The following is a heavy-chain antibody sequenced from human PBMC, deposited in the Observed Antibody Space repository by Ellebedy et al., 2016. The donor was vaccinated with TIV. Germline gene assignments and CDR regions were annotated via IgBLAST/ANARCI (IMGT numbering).Heavy chain of an antibody. V-gene: IGHV3-21*01. CDR3: ARHIGSQWFDY. CDR1: GFTFTSYS. J-gene: IGHJ5*01. CDR2: ISSSSSYI. Sequence: GESLKISCAASGFTFTSYSMNWVRQAPGKGLEWVSSISSSSSYIYYADSVKGRFTISRDNAKNSLYLQMNGLRVEDTAVYYCARHIGSQWFDYWGQGTLVSVSS. D-gene: IGHD6-25*01.